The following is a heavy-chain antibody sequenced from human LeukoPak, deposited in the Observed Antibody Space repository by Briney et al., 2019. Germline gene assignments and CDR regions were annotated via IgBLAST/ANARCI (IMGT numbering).Heavy chain of an antibody. D-gene: IGHD3-3*01. J-gene: IGHJ6*03. CDR2: MSPSSGNT. V-gene: IGHV1-8*01. CDR3: ARGRKGSTIFGVVITELYYYYMDV. Sequence: ASVKVSCKASGYTFTSYDINWVRQATGQGLEWMGWMSPSSGNTGYAQKFQGRVTMTRNTSISTAYMELSSLRSEDTAVYYCARGRKGSTIFGVVITELYYYYMDVWGKGTTVTVSS. CDR1: GYTFTSYD.